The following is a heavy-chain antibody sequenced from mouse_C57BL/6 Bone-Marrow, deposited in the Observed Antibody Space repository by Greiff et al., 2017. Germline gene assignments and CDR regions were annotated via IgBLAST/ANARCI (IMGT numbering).Heavy chain of an antibody. V-gene: IGHV2-9-1*01. CDR3: ARNYCTTVVAHYYAMDY. CDR2: IWTGGGT. Sequence: VQGVESGPGLVAPSQSLSITCTVSGFSLTSYAISWVRQPPGKGLEWLGVIWTGGGTNYNSALKSRLSISKDNSKSQVFLKMNSLQTDDTARYYCARNYCTTVVAHYYAMDYWGQGTSVTVSS. J-gene: IGHJ4*01. CDR1: GFSLTSYA. D-gene: IGHD1-1*01.